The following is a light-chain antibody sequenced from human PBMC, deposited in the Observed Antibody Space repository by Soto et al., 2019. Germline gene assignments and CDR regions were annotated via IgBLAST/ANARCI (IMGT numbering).Light chain of an antibody. J-gene: IGLJ3*02. CDR3: SSYTRGSTLV. CDR2: EVS. V-gene: IGLV2-14*01. Sequence: QSALTQPASVSGSPGQSITISCTGTSSDVGGYNYVSWYQQHPDKAPKLMIYEVSNRPSGVSNRFSGSKSGNTASLTISGLQSVDEGNYYCSSYTRGSTLVFGGGTKLTV. CDR1: SSDVGGYNY.